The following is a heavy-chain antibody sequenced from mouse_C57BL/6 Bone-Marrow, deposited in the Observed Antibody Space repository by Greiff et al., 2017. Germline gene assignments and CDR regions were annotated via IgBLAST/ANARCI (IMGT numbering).Heavy chain of an antibody. V-gene: IGHV3-6*01. D-gene: IGHD2-4*01. CDR1: GYSITSGYY. CDR2: ISYDGSN. CDR3: ARGEDYDRFAY. J-gene: IGHJ3*01. Sequence: ESGPGLVKPSQSLSLTCSVTGYSITSGYYWNWIRQFPGNKLEWMGYISYDGSNNYNPSLKNRISITRDTSKNQFFLKLNSVTTEDTATYYCARGEDYDRFAYWGQGTLVTVSA.